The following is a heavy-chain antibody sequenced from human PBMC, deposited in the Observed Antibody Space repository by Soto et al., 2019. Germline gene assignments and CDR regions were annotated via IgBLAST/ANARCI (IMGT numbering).Heavy chain of an antibody. CDR1: GYTFTSSV. J-gene: IGHJ4*02. CDR3: ARVVVAAKPHDY. Sequence: QVQLVQSGGEVKKPGASVQVSCKASGYTFTSSVISWVRQAPGQGLEWMGWISAYNGNTNNAQKLKGRVTMTTDTSTSTAYMELRSLRSDDTAVYYCARVVVAAKPHDYWGQGTLVTVSS. V-gene: IGHV1-18*01. CDR2: ISAYNGNT. D-gene: IGHD2-15*01.